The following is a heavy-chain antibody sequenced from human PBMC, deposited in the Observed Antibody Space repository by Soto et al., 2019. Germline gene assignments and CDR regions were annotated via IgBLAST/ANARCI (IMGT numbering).Heavy chain of an antibody. Sequence: SQTLSLTCAISGDSVSSNSAAWNWIRQSPSRGLEWLGRTYYRSKWYNDYAVSVKSRITINPDTSKNQFSLQLNSVTPEDTAVYYCARDVSVAAAGPYYYYYGMDVWGQGTTVTVS. V-gene: IGHV6-1*01. CDR3: ARDVSVAAAGPYYYYYGMDV. J-gene: IGHJ6*02. CDR1: GDSVSSNSAA. D-gene: IGHD6-13*01. CDR2: TYYRSKWYN.